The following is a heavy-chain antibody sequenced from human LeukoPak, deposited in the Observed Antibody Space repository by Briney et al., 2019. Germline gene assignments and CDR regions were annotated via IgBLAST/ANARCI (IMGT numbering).Heavy chain of an antibody. CDR3: ARDKAATPPLDY. V-gene: IGHV3-21*01. J-gene: IGHJ4*02. CDR2: ISSSSSYI. CDR1: GFTFSSYS. Sequence: GGSLRLSCAASGFTFSSYSMNWVRQAPGKGLEWVSSISSSSSYIYYADSVKGRFTISRDNAKNSLYLQMNSLRAEDTAVYYCARDKAATPPLDYWGQGTLVTVSS. D-gene: IGHD2-15*01.